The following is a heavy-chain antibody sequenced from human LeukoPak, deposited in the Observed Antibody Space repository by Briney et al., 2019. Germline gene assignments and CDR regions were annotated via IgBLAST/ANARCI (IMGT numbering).Heavy chain of an antibody. CDR3: ARAGWHIDY. CDR2: IYYSGST. CDR1: GGSISSSSYY. V-gene: IGHV4-39*07. D-gene: IGHD6-19*01. Sequence: SETLSLTCTVSGGSISSSSYYWGWIRQPPGKGLEWIGSIYYSGSTYYNPSLKSRVTISVDTSKNQFSLKLSSVTAADTAVYYCARAGWHIDYWGQGTLVTVSS. J-gene: IGHJ4*02.